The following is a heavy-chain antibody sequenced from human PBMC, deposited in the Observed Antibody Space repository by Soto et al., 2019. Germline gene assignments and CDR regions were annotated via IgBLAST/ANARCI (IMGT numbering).Heavy chain of an antibody. CDR2: MNPSSGNT. CDR3: ARAFTFDYAMDV. V-gene: IGHV1-8*01. D-gene: IGHD3-3*01. J-gene: IGHJ6*02. CDR1: GYTFSSYD. Sequence: ASVKVSCTASGYTFSSYDIHWVRQAAGQGLEWMGWMNPSSGNTGYAQKFQGRVTMTRDTSISTAYMELSSLRSEDTAVYYCARAFTFDYAMDVWGHGTTVTVSS.